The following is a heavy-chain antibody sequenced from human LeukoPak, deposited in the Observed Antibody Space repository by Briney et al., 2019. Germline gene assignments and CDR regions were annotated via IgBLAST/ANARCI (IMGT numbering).Heavy chain of an antibody. Sequence: SETLSLTCTVSGGSISSYYWSWIRQPPGKGLECIGYIYYSERTYYNPSLKSRVTISVDTSKNQFSLKLSSVTAADTAVYYCARGEVEMATIPFDYWGQGTLVTVSS. D-gene: IGHD5-24*01. CDR2: IYYSERT. J-gene: IGHJ4*02. CDR3: ARGEVEMATIPFDY. V-gene: IGHV4-59*01. CDR1: GGSISSYY.